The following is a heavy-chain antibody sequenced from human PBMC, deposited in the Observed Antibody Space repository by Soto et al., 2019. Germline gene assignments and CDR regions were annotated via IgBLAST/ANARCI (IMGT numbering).Heavy chain of an antibody. V-gene: IGHV3-11*01. J-gene: IGHJ4*02. CDR1: GFMLSDFY. Sequence: VQLVESGGGLVKPGGSLRLSCQASGFMLSDFYMNWIRQSPGKGLEWVSDISSSGNIQYYADSVKGRFTISRDNARNSLYLQMDSLRADDTAVYYCARDSSLSTVTNYLDYWGQGTLVTVSS. CDR2: ISSSGNIQ. D-gene: IGHD4-17*01. CDR3: ARDSSLSTVTNYLDY.